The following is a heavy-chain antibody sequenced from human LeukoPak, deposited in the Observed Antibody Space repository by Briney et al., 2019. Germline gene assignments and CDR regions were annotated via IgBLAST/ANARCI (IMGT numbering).Heavy chain of an antibody. CDR3: AKDYGYYYDSSGYYPGAFDI. D-gene: IGHD3-22*01. V-gene: IGHV3-23*01. Sequence: PGGSLRLSCAASGFTFSSYAMSWVRQAPGKGLEWVSAISGSGGSTYYADSVKGGFTISRDNSKNTLYLQMNSLRAEDTAVYYCAKDYGYYYDSSGYYPGAFDIWGQGTMVTVSS. CDR2: ISGSGGST. CDR1: GFTFSSYA. J-gene: IGHJ3*02.